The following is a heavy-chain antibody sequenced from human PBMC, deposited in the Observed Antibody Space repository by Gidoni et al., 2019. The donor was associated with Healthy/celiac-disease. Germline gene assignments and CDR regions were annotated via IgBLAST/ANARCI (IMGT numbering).Heavy chain of an antibody. CDR2: IYSSGST. J-gene: IGHJ4*02. Sequence: QLQLQESGPGLVKPSETLSLTCTVSGGSLSSSSYYWGWIRQPPGKGLEWIGSIYSSGSTYYNPSLKSRVTISVDTPKNQFSLKLSYVTAADTAVYYCARAGGSGSYYNFVEYWGQGTLVTVS. V-gene: IGHV4-39*07. CDR1: GGSLSSSSYY. CDR3: ARAGGSGSYYNFVEY. D-gene: IGHD3-10*01.